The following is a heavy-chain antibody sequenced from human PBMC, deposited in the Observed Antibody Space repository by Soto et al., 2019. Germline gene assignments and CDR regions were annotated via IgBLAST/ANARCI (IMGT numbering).Heavy chain of an antibody. CDR1: GFTFSDYY. J-gene: IGHJ6*03. D-gene: IGHD3-3*01. CDR3: ARVSLEWARQSYYMDV. CDR2: ITSSGSTI. Sequence: GGSLRLSCAASGFTFSDYYMSWIRQAPGKGLEWVSYITSSGSTIYYADSVKGRFTISRDNAKNSLYLQMNSLRAEDTAVYYCARVSLEWARQSYYMDVWGKGTTVTVS. V-gene: IGHV3-11*01.